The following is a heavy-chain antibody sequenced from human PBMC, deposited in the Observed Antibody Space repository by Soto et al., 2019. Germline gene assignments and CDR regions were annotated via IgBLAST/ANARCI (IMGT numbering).Heavy chain of an antibody. V-gene: IGHV2-5*02. CDR3: AHAYGGTSWPNGAFDV. CDR2: IYWDDDK. CDR1: GFSLSADGVG. Sequence: QITLKESGPTLVKPTQTLTLTCTFSGFSLSADGVGVGWIRQPPGKALEWLALIYWDDDKRYRPSLKSRLTITKDTSKNQVVLTMTNMDPVDTATYYCAHAYGGTSWPNGAFDVWGQGTVVTVSS. J-gene: IGHJ3*01. D-gene: IGHD2-2*01.